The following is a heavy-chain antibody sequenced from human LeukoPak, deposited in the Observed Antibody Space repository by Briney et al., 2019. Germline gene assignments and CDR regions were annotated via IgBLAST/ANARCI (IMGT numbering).Heavy chain of an antibody. V-gene: IGHV4-34*01. Sequence: PSETLSLTCAVYGGSFSGYYWSWIRQPPGKGLEWIGEINHSGSTNYNPSLKSRVTISVDTSKNQFSLKLSSVTAADTAVYYCARGQGIAARRADYWGQGTLVTVPS. J-gene: IGHJ4*02. CDR2: INHSGST. CDR3: ARGQGIAARRADY. D-gene: IGHD6-6*01. CDR1: GGSFSGYY.